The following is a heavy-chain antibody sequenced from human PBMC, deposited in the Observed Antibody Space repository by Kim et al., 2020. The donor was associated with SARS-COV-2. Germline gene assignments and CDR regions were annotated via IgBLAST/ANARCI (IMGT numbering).Heavy chain of an antibody. D-gene: IGHD3-9*01. CDR1: GFTFSNAW. J-gene: IGHJ3*02. Sequence: GGSLRLSCAASGFTFSNAWMSWVRQAPGKWLEWVGRIKSKTDGGTTDYAAPVKGRFTISRDDSKNTLYLQMNSLKTEDTAVYYCTTVYYFDWLLVYAFDIWGQGTMVTVSS. V-gene: IGHV3-15*01. CDR3: TTVYYFDWLLVYAFDI. CDR2: IKSKTDGGTT.